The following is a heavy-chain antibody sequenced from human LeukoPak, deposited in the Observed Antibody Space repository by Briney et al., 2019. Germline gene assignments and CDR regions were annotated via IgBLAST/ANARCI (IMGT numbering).Heavy chain of an antibody. CDR2: IYPGDSDT. CDR1: GYSFTSYW. V-gene: IGHV5-51*01. J-gene: IGHJ3*02. Sequence: KGGESLKISCKGSGYSFTSYWIGWVRQMPGKGLEWMGIIYPGDSDTRYSPSFQGQVTISADKSISTAYLQWSSLKASDTAIYYCARQYLYRGSWPGSDAFDIWGQGTMVTVSS. D-gene: IGHD6-13*01. CDR3: ARQYLYRGSWPGSDAFDI.